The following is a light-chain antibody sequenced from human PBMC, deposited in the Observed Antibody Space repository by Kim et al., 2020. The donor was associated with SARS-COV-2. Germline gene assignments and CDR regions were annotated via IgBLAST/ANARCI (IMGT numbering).Light chain of an antibody. CDR1: QSVSSN. V-gene: IGKV3-15*01. CDR2: GVS. J-gene: IGKJ3*01. Sequence: VSPGERATLSCRASQSVSSNLAWYQQKPGQAPRLLMYGVSTRATGIPARFSGSGSGTEFTLTINSLQSEDFAVYYCQQYNNWPFAFGPGTKVDIK. CDR3: QQYNNWPFA.